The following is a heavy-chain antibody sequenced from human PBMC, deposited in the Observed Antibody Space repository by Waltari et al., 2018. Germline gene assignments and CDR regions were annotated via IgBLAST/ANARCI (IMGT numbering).Heavy chain of an antibody. CDR1: GFKFSAYA. Sequence: EVQLVESGGGLVKPGGSLRLSCVASGFKFSAYAMNWVRQAPGNGLEWVSSIGSSSSFMDYADSVRGRFTVSRDNAKNTLYLQMDTLRAEDTAVYYCAREGAEQWVVEDYGMDVWGQGTTVTVSS. CDR2: IGSSSSFM. J-gene: IGHJ6*02. V-gene: IGHV3-21*02. CDR3: AREGAEQWVVEDYGMDV. D-gene: IGHD6-19*01.